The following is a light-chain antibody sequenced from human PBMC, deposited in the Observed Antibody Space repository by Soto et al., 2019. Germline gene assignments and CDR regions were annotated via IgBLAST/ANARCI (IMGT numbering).Light chain of an antibody. CDR3: QPRSNWPRT. CDR2: NES. Sequence: LTQCPATFSISQGKITTLSCRVSQNISNYINCYQQKPGPAHRLLIYNESNRATCIPATFSGSGSGTDFTPTISIFEPENCADSYCQPRSNWPRTSRLGTREYIK. CDR1: QNISNY. J-gene: IGKJ1*01. V-gene: IGKV3-11*01.